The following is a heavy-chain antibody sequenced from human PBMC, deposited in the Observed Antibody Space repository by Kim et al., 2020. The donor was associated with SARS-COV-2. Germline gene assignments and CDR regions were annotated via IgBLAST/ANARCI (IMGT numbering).Heavy chain of an antibody. Sequence: GGSLRLSCAASGFTFSSYEMNWVRQAPGKGLEWVSYISSSGSTIYYADSVKGRFTISRDNAKNSLYLQMNSLRAEDTAVYYCARDPPSYYFDYWGQGTLVTVSS. V-gene: IGHV3-48*03. CDR1: GFTFSSYE. CDR2: ISSSGSTI. CDR3: ARDPPSYYFDY. J-gene: IGHJ4*02.